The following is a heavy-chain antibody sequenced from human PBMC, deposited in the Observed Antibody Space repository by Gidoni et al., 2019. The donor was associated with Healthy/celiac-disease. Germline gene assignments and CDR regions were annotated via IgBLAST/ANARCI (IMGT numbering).Heavy chain of an antibody. Sequence: EVQLVESGGGLVKPGGSLRLSCAASGFTFSSYSMNWVRQAPGKGLEWVSSISSSSSYIYYADSVKGRFTISRDNAKNSLYLQMNSLRAEDTAVYYCARDRGYSDQNFDYWGQGTLVTVSS. CDR1: GFTFSSYS. J-gene: IGHJ4*02. D-gene: IGHD4-17*01. V-gene: IGHV3-21*01. CDR2: ISSSSSYI. CDR3: ARDRGYSDQNFDY.